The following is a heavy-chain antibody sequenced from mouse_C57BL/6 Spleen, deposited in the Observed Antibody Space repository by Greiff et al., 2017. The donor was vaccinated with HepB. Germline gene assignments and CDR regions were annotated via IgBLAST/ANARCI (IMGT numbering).Heavy chain of an antibody. Sequence: EVQLQQSGPELVKPGASVKISCKASGYTFTDYYMNWVKQSHGKSLEWIGDINPNNGGTSYNQKLKGKATLTVDKSSSTAYMELRSLTSEDSAGYYCARKDGNYVGYTMDYWGQGTSITVSS. CDR3: ARKDGNYVGYTMDY. V-gene: IGHV1-26*01. CDR2: INPNNGGT. D-gene: IGHD2-1*01. J-gene: IGHJ4*01. CDR1: GYTFTDYY.